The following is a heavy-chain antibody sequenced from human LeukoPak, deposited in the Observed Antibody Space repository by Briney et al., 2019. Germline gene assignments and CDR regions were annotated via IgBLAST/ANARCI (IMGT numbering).Heavy chain of an antibody. Sequence: GGSLRLSYAASGFTFNTYAMHWVRQAAGMGLEWVAVISSAGSNKYYADSVKGRFTISRDNSENTLYLQMNSLRAEDTAVYYCARRIFQGSSGWYLFDYWGQGTLVTVSS. CDR3: ARRIFQGSSGWYLFDY. J-gene: IGHJ4*02. D-gene: IGHD6-19*01. CDR2: ISSAGSNK. CDR1: GFTFNTYA. V-gene: IGHV3-30-3*01.